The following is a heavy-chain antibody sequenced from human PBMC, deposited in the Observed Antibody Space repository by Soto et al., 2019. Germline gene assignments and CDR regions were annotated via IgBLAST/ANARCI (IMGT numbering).Heavy chain of an antibody. CDR2: ISSSSSNI. V-gene: IGHV3-21*01. CDR1: GFTFSTCS. D-gene: IGHD3-3*01. J-gene: IGHJ4*02. Sequence: GGSLRLSCAASGFTFSTCSMNWVRQAPGKGLEWVSSISSSSSNIYYADSVKGRFTISRDNAKNSLYLQMNSLRADDTAVYYCARDNRYDAATLDYWGQGTLVTVSS. CDR3: ARDNRYDAATLDY.